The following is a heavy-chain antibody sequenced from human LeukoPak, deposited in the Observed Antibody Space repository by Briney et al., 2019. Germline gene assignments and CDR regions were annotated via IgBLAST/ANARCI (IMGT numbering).Heavy chain of an antibody. V-gene: IGHV3-9*03. Sequence: GGSLRLSCAVSGFTFDDYAMHWVRQAPGKGLEWVSGISWNSGSIGYADSVKGRFTISRDNAKNSLYLQMNSLRAEDMALYYCAKDATSVGWYFDLWGRGTLVTVSS. CDR2: ISWNSGSI. CDR3: AKDATSVGWYFDL. D-gene: IGHD1-26*01. CDR1: GFTFDDYA. J-gene: IGHJ2*01.